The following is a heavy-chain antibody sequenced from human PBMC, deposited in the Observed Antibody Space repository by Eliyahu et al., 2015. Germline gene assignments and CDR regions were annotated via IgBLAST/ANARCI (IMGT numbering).Heavy chain of an antibody. CDR1: GGSFSGYF. J-gene: IGHJ4*02. CDR3: ARGTGYTLLTGFFSYLDH. D-gene: IGHD3-9*01. Sequence: QVQLQQWGAGLLKPSETLSLTCAVYGGSFSGYFWNWIRQPPGKGLEWIGEIDXNGVANYNPSLRGRVTMSVDTSKNQFLLTLSSMTAADTAVYYCARGTGYTLLTGFFSYLDHWGQGTLVTASS. CDR2: IDXNGVA. V-gene: IGHV4-34*02.